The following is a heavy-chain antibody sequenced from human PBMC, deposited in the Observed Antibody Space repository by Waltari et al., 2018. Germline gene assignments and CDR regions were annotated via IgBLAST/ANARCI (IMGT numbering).Heavy chain of an antibody. Sequence: EVQLVESGGGLVQPGGSLRLSCAASGFTFSSYSMNWVRQAPGKGLEWVSYISSSSTIYYADSVKGRFTISRDNAKNSLYLQMNSLRAEDTAVYYCARDQDWGLFGHLELLHAFDIWGQGTMVTVSS. CDR1: GFTFSSYS. D-gene: IGHD3-10*01. CDR3: ARDQDWGLFGHLELLHAFDI. V-gene: IGHV3-48*04. J-gene: IGHJ3*02. CDR2: ISSSSTI.